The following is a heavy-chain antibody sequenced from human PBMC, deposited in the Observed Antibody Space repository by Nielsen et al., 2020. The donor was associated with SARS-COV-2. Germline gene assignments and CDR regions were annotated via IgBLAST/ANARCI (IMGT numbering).Heavy chain of an antibody. Sequence: GESLKISCKGIGNSFGNYWIGWVRQMPGKGLEWMGNIYPGDSDTRYSPSFEGQVTIAADKSTSTAYLQWSSLQASDTAMYFCARLGYGDFGGADYWGQGTLVTVSS. D-gene: IGHD4-17*01. CDR1: GNSFGNYW. CDR3: ARLGYGDFGGADY. V-gene: IGHV5-51*01. J-gene: IGHJ4*02. CDR2: IYPGDSDT.